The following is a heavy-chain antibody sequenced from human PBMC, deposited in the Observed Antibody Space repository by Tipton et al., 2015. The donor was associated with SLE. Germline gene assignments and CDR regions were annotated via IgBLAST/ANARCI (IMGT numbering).Heavy chain of an antibody. CDR3: ARGKGKVGAQGGWFDP. D-gene: IGHD1-26*01. V-gene: IGHV1-8*03. Sequence: QLMQSGAEVKKPGASVMVSCKASGYPFSNYDINWVRQATGQGLERMGWMNPNSANTGYSQKFQGRITITRNTSISTAYMEPSSLTSEDTAIYFCARGKGKVGAQGGWFDPWGQGTLVTVSS. J-gene: IGHJ5*02. CDR2: MNPNSANT. CDR1: GYPFSNYD.